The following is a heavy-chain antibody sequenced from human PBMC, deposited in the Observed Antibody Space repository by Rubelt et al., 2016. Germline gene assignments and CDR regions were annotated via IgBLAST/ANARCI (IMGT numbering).Heavy chain of an antibody. D-gene: IGHD2-15*01. CDR1: GYTFTGYY. J-gene: IGHJ3*02. CDR2: IIPIFGTA. V-gene: IGHV1-69*01. CDR3: ARDVVVGGYTDAFDI. Sequence: QVQLVQSGAEVKKPGASVKVSCKASGYTFTGYYMHWVRQAPGQGLEWMGGIIPIFGTANYAQKFQGRVTITADESTSTAYMELSSLRSEDTAVYYCARDVVVGGYTDAFDIWGQGTMVTVSS.